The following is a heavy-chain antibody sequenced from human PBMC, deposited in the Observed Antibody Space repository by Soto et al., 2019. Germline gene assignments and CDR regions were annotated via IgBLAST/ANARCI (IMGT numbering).Heavy chain of an antibody. J-gene: IGHJ4*02. CDR3: AKDPVGVAVAAAFDY. CDR2: ISGSGGST. Sequence: GSLRLSCAASGFSFSSYAMSWVRQAPGKGLEWVSAISGSGGSTYYADSVKGRFTISGDNSKNTLYLQMNSLRAEDTAVYYCAKDPVGVAVAAAFDYWGQGTLVTVSS. V-gene: IGHV3-23*01. CDR1: GFSFSSYA. D-gene: IGHD6-19*01.